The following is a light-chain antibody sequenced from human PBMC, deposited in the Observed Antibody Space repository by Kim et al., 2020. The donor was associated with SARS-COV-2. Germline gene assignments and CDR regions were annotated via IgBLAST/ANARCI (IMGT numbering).Light chain of an antibody. CDR2: DAS. J-gene: IGKJ5*01. CDR3: QQRRYWPVT. V-gene: IGKV3-11*01. CDR1: QSVSSQ. Sequence: EIVLTQSPATLSLSPGERATLYCRASQSVSSQLAWYQQKPGQAPRLLIYDASNRATGIPARFSGSESGTDFTLTISRLEPEDFALYYCQQRRYWPVTFGQGTRLE.